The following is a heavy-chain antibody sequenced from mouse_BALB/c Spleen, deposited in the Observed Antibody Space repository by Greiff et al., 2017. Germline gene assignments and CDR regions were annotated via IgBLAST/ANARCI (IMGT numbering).Heavy chain of an antibody. J-gene: IGHJ4*01. V-gene: IGHV5-4*02. CDR2: ISDGGSYT. D-gene: IGHD1-1*01. CDR1: GFTFSDYY. Sequence: DVKLVESGGGLVKPGGSLKLSCAASGFTFSDYYMYWVRQTPEKRLEWVATISDGGSYTYYPDSVKGRFTISRDNAKNKLYLQMSSLKSEDTAMYYCARVGYYYGSSYGAMDYWGQGTSVTVSS. CDR3: ARVGYYYGSSYGAMDY.